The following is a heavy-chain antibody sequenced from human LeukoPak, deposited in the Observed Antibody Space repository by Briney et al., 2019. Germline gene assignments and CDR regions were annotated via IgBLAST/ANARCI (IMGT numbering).Heavy chain of an antibody. Sequence: PGGSLRLSCAASGFAFSSHHMTWARQAPVKGLEWVSAISGDGTRTYYADSVKGRFTISRDNSKNTLYLEMSSLRVEDTAIYYCAKWPEGAMDYFDYWGQGTLVTVSS. CDR1: GFAFSSHH. CDR3: AKWPEGAMDYFDY. V-gene: IGHV3-23*01. D-gene: IGHD3-16*01. J-gene: IGHJ4*02. CDR2: ISGDGTRT.